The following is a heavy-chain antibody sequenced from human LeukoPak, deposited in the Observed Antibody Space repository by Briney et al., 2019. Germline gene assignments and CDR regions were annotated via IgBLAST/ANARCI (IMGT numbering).Heavy chain of an antibody. CDR3: ARLRKGWFGDLSFDY. V-gene: IGHV5-51*01. CDR1: GNSFSTNW. D-gene: IGHD3-10*01. J-gene: IGHJ4*02. CDR2: IYPGDSDT. Sequence: GESLKISCRASGNSFSTNWIGWVRQMPGKGLEWMGVIYPGDSDTRYSPSFQGQVTMSADKYISTAYLQWSSLKASDSAMYYCARLRKGWFGDLSFDYWGQGTTVTVSS.